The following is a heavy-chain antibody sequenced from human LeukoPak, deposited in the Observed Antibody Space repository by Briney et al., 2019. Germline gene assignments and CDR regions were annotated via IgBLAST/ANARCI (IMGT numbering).Heavy chain of an antibody. J-gene: IGHJ4*02. V-gene: IGHV3-20*04. CDR3: ARDFSNYGGSDADY. CDR1: GFTFDDYG. CDR2: ISWNGGST. Sequence: TGGSLRLSCAASGFTFDDYGMSWVRQAPGKGLEWVSGISWNGGSTGYADSVKGRFTISRDNAKNSLYLEMNSLRDEDTALYYCARDFSNYGGSDADYWGQGTLVTVSP. D-gene: IGHD4/OR15-4a*01.